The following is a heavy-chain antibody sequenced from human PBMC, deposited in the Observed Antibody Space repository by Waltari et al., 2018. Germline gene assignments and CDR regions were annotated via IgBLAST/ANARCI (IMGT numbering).Heavy chain of an antibody. CDR3: ARILCDGSKCYNGLDV. CDR2: IKQDGTEK. J-gene: IGHJ6*02. CDR1: GFLVGYYW. V-gene: IGHV3-7*01. D-gene: IGHD3-10*01. Sequence: VQLVESGGGVIQSGGSLRPSWSASGFLVGYYWMTWVRQAPGKGLEWVAKIKQDGTEKIYVNSVKGRFTILRDNAKNSLFLQMNSLRADDTGVYYCARILCDGSKCYNGLDVWGQGTAVTVSS.